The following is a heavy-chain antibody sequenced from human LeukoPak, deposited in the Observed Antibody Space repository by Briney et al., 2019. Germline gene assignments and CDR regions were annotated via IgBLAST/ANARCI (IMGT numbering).Heavy chain of an antibody. CDR2: ISYDGSNK. V-gene: IGHV3-30*03. CDR1: GFTFSSYG. J-gene: IGHJ6*02. CDR3: ARDHYDYVWGSTYGMDV. Sequence: PGGSLRLSCAASGFTFSSYGMHWVRQAPGKGLEWVAVISYDGSNKYYAESVKGRFTISRDNSKNTLYLQMNSLRAEDTAVYYCARDHYDYVWGSTYGMDVWGQGTTVTVSS. D-gene: IGHD3-16*01.